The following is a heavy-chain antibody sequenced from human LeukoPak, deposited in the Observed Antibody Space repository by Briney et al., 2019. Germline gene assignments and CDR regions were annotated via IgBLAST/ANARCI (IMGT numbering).Heavy chain of an antibody. D-gene: IGHD2-15*01. J-gene: IGHJ4*02. Sequence: ASVKVSCKASGYTFTGYYMHWVRQAPGQGLEWMGWINPNSGGTNYAQKFQGRVTMTRDTSISTAYMELSRLRSDDTAVYYCARVTARVVAATRFDYWGQGTQVTVSS. V-gene: IGHV1-2*02. CDR1: GYTFTGYY. CDR3: ARVTARVVAATRFDY. CDR2: INPNSGGT.